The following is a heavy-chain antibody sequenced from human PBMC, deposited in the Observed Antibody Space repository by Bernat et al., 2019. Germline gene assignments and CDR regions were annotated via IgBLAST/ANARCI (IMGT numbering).Heavy chain of an antibody. CDR1: GYTFTSYA. CDR3: ARVPHYYYGMDV. Sequence: QVQLVQSGAEVKKPGASVKVSCKASGYTFTSYAMHWVRQAPGQGLEWMGWINAGNGNTKYSQKFQGRVTITRDTSASTAYMELSSLRSEDTAVYYCARVPHYYYGMDVWGQGTTVTVSS. CDR2: INAGNGNT. V-gene: IGHV1-3*01. J-gene: IGHJ6*02.